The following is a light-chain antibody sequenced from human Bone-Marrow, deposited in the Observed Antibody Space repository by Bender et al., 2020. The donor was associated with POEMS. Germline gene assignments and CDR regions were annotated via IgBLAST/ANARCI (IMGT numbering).Light chain of an antibody. Sequence: HSALTQPASVSGSPGQSITISCTGTSDDIGGFNYVSWYQQHPGKVPKLLIYDVSNRPSGVSSRFSGFKSGNTASLTISGLQAEDEADYYCSSYTVSNTRVFGGGTKLTVL. CDR1: SDDIGGFNY. CDR3: SSYTVSNTRV. CDR2: DVS. V-gene: IGLV2-14*03. J-gene: IGLJ3*02.